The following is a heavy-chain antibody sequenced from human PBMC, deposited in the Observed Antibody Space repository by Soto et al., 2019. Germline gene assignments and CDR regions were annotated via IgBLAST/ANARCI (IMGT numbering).Heavy chain of an antibody. Sequence: QVQLVQSGAEVKKTGASVKVSCKASGYTFTTYYIHRVRQAPGQGLEWMGIINPSGGSTSYAQKCQGRVTMTRDTSTSTVYMELSSLRSEDTAVYYCARSHQAVASLWCQGTLVTVSS. J-gene: IGHJ4*02. D-gene: IGHD6-19*01. CDR1: GYTFTTYY. V-gene: IGHV1-46*01. CDR3: ARSHQAVASL. CDR2: INPSGGST.